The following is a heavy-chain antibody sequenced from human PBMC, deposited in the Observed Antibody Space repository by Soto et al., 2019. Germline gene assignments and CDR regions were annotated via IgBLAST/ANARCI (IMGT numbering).Heavy chain of an antibody. J-gene: IGHJ5*02. V-gene: IGHV4-59*01. CDR1: GGSITSYH. CDR3: ARDMRAGFTHYFDP. D-gene: IGHD1-26*01. Sequence: PSETLSLTCIVSGGSITSYHWSWIQQFPGKGLEWIAYTPYTGNTNYNPSLKSRVTISMDTSKNQLSLKLTSMTAADTAVYYCARDMRAGFTHYFDPWGQGTLVTVSS. CDR2: TPYTGNT.